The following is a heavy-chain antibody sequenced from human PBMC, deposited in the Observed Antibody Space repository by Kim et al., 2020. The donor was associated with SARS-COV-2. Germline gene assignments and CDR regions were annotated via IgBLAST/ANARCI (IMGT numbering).Heavy chain of an antibody. CDR2: IIPIFGTA. CDR3: ARDPREYCSRTSCYEWFDP. D-gene: IGHD2-2*01. CDR1: GGTFSSYA. V-gene: IGHV1-69*13. Sequence: SVKVSCKASGGTFSSYAISWVRQAPGQGLEWMGGIIPIFGTANYAQKFQGRVTITADESTRTAYMELSSLGSGDTAVYYWARDPREYCSRTSCYEWFDP. J-gene: IGHJ5*02.